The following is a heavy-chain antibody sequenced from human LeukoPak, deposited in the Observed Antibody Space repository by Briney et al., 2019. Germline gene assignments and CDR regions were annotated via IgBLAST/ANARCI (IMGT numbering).Heavy chain of an antibody. J-gene: IGHJ4*02. CDR3: ARVATVTTYYFDY. CDR2: INHSGST. CDR1: GGSFSGYY. Sequence: SQTLSLTCAVYGGSFSGYYWSWIRQPPGKGLEWIGEINHSGSTNYNPSLKSRVTISVDTSKNQFSLKLSSVTAADTAVYYCARVATVTTYYFDYWGQGTLVTVSS. V-gene: IGHV4-34*09. D-gene: IGHD4-17*01.